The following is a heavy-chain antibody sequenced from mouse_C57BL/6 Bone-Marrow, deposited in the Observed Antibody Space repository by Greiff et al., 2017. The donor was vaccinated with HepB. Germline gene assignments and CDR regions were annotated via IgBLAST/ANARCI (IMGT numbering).Heavy chain of an antibody. V-gene: IGHV2-5*01. CDR2: IWRGGST. CDR3: AKADFEEIYYSAMDY. CDR1: GFSLTSYG. J-gene: IGHJ4*01. Sequence: VKVVESGPGLVQPSQSLSITCTVSGFSLTSYGVHWVRQSPGKGLEWLGVIWRGGSTDYNAAFMSRLSITKDNSKSQVFFKMNSLQADDTAIYYCAKADFEEIYYSAMDYWGQGTSVTVSS.